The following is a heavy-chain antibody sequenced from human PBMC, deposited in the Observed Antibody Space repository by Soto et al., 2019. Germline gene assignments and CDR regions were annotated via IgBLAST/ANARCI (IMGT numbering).Heavy chain of an antibody. Sequence: PSETLSLTCTVSGGSISSNTYYWGWIRQPPGKGLEWIGNFYYSGSSYYNPSLKSRVTISVDTSKNQFSLKLSSVTAADTAVYYCASMSTVTSIETWGQGTLVTVSS. CDR2: FYYSGSS. D-gene: IGHD4-17*01. J-gene: IGHJ5*02. CDR1: GGSISSNTYY. CDR3: ASMSTVTSIET. V-gene: IGHV4-39*01.